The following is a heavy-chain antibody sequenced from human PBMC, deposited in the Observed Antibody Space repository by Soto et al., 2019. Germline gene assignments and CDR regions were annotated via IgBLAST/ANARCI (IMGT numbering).Heavy chain of an antibody. V-gene: IGHV4-39*01. D-gene: IGHD3-22*01. CDR1: GGSISSSSYY. CDR2: IYYSGST. Sequence: PSETLSLTCTVSGGSISSSSYYWGWIRQPPGKGLEWIDSIYYSGSTYYNPSLKSRVTISVDTSKNQFSLKLSSVTAADTAVYYCARHGMDYYVCCGYYYSPYYFDCCGQGPL. J-gene: IGHJ4*02. CDR3: ARHGMDYYVCCGYYYSPYYFDC.